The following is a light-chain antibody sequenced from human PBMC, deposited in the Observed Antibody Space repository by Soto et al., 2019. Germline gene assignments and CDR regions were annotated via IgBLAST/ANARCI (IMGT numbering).Light chain of an antibody. CDR1: PSISSY. J-gene: IGKJ4*01. V-gene: IGKV1-39*01. CDR3: QQSYSGPLT. CDR2: AAS. Sequence: DIQMTQSPSSLSASVGDRVTITCRASPSISSYLNWYQQKPGKAPKLLIYAASSLQSGVQSRFSGSGAGTDFTLTISRLQPEDFATYYCQQSYSGPLTFGGGTKVDSK.